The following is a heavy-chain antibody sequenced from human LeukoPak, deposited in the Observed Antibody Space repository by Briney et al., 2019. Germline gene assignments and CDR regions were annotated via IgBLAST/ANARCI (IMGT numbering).Heavy chain of an antibody. D-gene: IGHD6-19*01. V-gene: IGHV3-13*01. CDR1: GFTFIDYD. J-gene: IGHJ4*02. CDR3: ARGGIQVSGIDEFDY. CDR2: IGIRGDT. Sequence: PGGSLRLSCAASGFTFIDYDMHWVRQVIGKGLEWVSAIGIRGDTHYSGSVKGQFTISRENAESSLYLQMNSLRAEDTAVYYCARGGIQVSGIDEFDYWGQGTLVTVSS.